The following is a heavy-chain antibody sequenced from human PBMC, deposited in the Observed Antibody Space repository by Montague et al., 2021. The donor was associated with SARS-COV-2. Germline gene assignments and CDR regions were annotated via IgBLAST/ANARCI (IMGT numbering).Heavy chain of an antibody. V-gene: IGHV3-33*06. CDR1: GFTFSSYG. Sequence: SLRLSCAASGFTFSSYGMHWVRQAPGKGLEWVAVIWYDGSNKYYADSVKGRFTISRDNSKNTLYLQMNNLRAEDTAVYYCAKEIIEVAADWYFDLWGRGTLVTVSS. D-gene: IGHD5-24*01. CDR3: AKEIIEVAADWYFDL. CDR2: IWYDGSNK. J-gene: IGHJ2*01.